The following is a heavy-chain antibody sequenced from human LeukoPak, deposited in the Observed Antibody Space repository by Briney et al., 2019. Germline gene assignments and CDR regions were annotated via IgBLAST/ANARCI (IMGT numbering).Heavy chain of an antibody. Sequence: GGSLRLSCVASGFTFSSYSMEWARQAPGKGLEWVSYITSSSSIIYYADSVKGRFTISRDNAKNSLYLQMNSLRAEDTAVYYCARDRSPDFWSGYSNTFDYWGQGTLVTVSS. CDR1: GFTFSSYS. CDR2: ITSSSSII. J-gene: IGHJ4*02. D-gene: IGHD3-3*01. V-gene: IGHV3-48*01. CDR3: ARDRSPDFWSGYSNTFDY.